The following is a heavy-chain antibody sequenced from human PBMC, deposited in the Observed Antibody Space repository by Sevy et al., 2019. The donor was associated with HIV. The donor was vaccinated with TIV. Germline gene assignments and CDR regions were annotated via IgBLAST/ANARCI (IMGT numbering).Heavy chain of an antibody. CDR1: GXXFNNFA. CDR2: IXGSGGVP. J-gene: IGHJ6*02. V-gene: IGHV3-23*01. Sequence: GGSLRLSCAASGXXFNNFAMSWVRQAPGKGLEWVSAIXGSGGVPYYAASVKGRFTISRDNSKKTLYLQMNSLRAEDTAVYRCARNSSSDXXDXWGQGTTVTVSS. CDR3: ARNSSSDXXDX. D-gene: IGHD2-2*01.